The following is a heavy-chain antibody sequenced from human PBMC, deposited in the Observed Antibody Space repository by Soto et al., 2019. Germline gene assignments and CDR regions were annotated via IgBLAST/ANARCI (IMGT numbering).Heavy chain of an antibody. J-gene: IGHJ6*03. D-gene: IGHD5-18*01. CDR1: GFTFSNAW. V-gene: IGHV3-15*01. CDR2: IKSKTDGGTT. Sequence: PGGSLRLSCAASGFTFSNAWMSWVRQAPGKGLEWVGRIKSKTDGGTTDYAAPVKGRFTISRDDSKNTLYLQMNSLKTEDTAVYYCTLQLRHYYYYYMDVWGKGTTVTVSS. CDR3: TLQLRHYYYYYMDV.